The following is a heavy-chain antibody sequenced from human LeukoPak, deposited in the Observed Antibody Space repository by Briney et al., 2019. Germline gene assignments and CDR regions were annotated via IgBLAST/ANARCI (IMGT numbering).Heavy chain of an antibody. CDR2: IYSGGST. CDR1: GFTFSSYA. V-gene: IGHV3-53*04. J-gene: IGHJ4*02. Sequence: GGSLRLSCAASGFTFSSYAMSWVRQAPGKGLEWVSVIYSGGSTYYADSVKGRFTISRHNSKNTLYLQMNSLRAEDTAVYYCARDPPTRYSDWGQGTLVTVSS. CDR3: ARDPPTRYSD. D-gene: IGHD5-18*01.